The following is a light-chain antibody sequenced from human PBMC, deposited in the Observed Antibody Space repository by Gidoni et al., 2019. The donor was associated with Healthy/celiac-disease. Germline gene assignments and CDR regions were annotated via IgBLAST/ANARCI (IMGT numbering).Light chain of an antibody. V-gene: IGLV2-14*01. Sequence: QSALTQPASVSGSPGQSITISCTGTSSDVGGYNYVSWYQQHPGKAPKLMIYDVSNRPSGFSNRFSGSKSGNTASLTISGLQAEDEADYYCSSYTSSSTSRVFGGGTKLTVL. CDR3: SSYTSSSTSRV. CDR2: DVS. J-gene: IGLJ2*01. CDR1: SSDVGGYNY.